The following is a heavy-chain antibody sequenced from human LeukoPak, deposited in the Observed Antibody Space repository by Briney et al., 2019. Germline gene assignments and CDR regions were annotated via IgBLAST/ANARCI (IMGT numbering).Heavy chain of an antibody. J-gene: IGHJ4*02. CDR1: GFTFSSYA. CDR3: TKGSAVTTRYFDY. D-gene: IGHD4-11*01. V-gene: IGHV3-23*01. CDR2: VSGSGGST. Sequence: GGSLRLSCAAYGFTFSSYAMSWVRQAPGKGLEWVSGVSGSGGSTYYADSMKGRFTISRDNSKNTVYLQMNSLRAEDTAVYYCTKGSAVTTRYFDYWGQGTLVTVSS.